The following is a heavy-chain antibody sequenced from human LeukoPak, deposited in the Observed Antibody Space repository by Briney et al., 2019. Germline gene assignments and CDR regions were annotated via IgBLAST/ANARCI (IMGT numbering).Heavy chain of an antibody. J-gene: IGHJ3*02. Sequence: TGGSLRLSCAASGFTFSSYSMNWVRQAPGKGLEWVSSISSSSSYIYYADSVKGRFTISRDNAKNSLYLQMNSLRAEDTAVYYCARGPGTLLVGAMSGRYAFDIWGQGTMVTVSS. CDR2: ISSSSSYI. CDR1: GFTFSSYS. CDR3: ARGPGTLLVGAMSGRYAFDI. V-gene: IGHV3-21*01. D-gene: IGHD1-26*01.